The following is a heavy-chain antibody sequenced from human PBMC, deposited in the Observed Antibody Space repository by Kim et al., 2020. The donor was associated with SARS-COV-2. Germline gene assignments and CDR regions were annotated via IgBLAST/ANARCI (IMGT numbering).Heavy chain of an antibody. Sequence: SQTLSLTCVISGDSVSSNSVGWHWIRQSPSRGLEWLGRTYYRSKWSTDYAVSVKSRIIINPDTTKNQFSLQLNSVTPEDTAVYYCARSFRNAFDIWGQGTMVTVSS. CDR2: TYYRSKWST. V-gene: IGHV6-1*01. CDR3: ARSFRNAFDI. CDR1: GDSVSSNSVG. J-gene: IGHJ3*02.